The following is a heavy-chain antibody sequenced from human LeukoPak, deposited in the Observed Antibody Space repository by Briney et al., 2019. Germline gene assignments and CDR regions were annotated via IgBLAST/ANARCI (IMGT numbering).Heavy chain of an antibody. Sequence: PSETLSLTCTVSGGSISSYYWSWIRQPPGKGLEWIGEINHSGSTNYNPSLKSRVTISVDTSKNQFSLKLSSVTAADTAVYYCARGVIVGAGYYYYYMDVWGKGTTVTVSS. J-gene: IGHJ6*03. D-gene: IGHD1-26*01. CDR2: INHSGST. CDR1: GGSISSYY. V-gene: IGHV4-34*01. CDR3: ARGVIVGAGYYYYYMDV.